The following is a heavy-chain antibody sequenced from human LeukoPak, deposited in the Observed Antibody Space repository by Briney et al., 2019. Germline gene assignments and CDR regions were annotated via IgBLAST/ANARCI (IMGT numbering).Heavy chain of an antibody. V-gene: IGHV5-51*01. CDR3: ARLGIAAAGTLLYYFDY. Sequence: GESLKISCKGSGDSFTSYWIGWVRQMPGKGLEWMGIIYPGDSDTRYSPSFQGQVTISADKSISTAYLQWSSLKASDTAMYYCARLGIAAAGTLLYYFDYWGQGTLVTVSS. CDR2: IYPGDSDT. D-gene: IGHD6-13*01. CDR1: GDSFTSYW. J-gene: IGHJ4*02.